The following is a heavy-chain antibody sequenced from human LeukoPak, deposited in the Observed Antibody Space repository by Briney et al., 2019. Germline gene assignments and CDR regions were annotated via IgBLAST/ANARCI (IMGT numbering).Heavy chain of an antibody. V-gene: IGHV3-30*18. CDR1: GFTFSNYG. CDR2: VSYDGNSK. Sequence: GRSLRLSCAASGFTFSNYGMHWVRQAPGKGLEWVAVVSYDGNSKYYADSVKGRFTISRDNIRNTVYLQMNSLTTEDTQVYYCAKDVGIRGFFDSWGQGILVTVSS. J-gene: IGHJ4*02. CDR3: AKDVGIRGFFDS. D-gene: IGHD3-10*01.